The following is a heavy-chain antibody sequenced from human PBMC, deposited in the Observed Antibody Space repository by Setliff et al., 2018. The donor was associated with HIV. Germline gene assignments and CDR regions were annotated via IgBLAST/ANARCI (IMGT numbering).Heavy chain of an antibody. D-gene: IGHD3-9*01. CDR2: ISVYNGYT. CDR1: GYSFTFYG. Sequence: ASVKVSCKASGYSFTFYGLNWVRQAPGQGLEWMGWISVYNGYTNYAQKLQDRVIMTTDTSTSTAYMELRSLRSDDTAVYYCARAYDTLTGYYDYWGQGTLVTVTS. J-gene: IGHJ4*02. V-gene: IGHV1-18*01. CDR3: ARAYDTLTGYYDY.